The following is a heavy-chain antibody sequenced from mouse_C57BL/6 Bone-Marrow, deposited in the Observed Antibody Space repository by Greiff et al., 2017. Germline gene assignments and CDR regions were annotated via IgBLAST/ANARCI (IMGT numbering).Heavy chain of an antibody. CDR1: GFSFNTYA. CDR2: IRSKSNNYAT. CDR3: VRRRGYYYGSSYAWFAY. Sequence: EVKLVESGGGLVQPKGSLKLSCAASGFSFNTYAMNWVRQAPGKGLEWVARIRSKSNNYATYYADSVKDRFTISRDDSESMLYLQMNNLKTEDTAMYYCVRRRGYYYGSSYAWFAYWGQGTLVTVSA. V-gene: IGHV10-1*01. J-gene: IGHJ3*01. D-gene: IGHD1-1*01.